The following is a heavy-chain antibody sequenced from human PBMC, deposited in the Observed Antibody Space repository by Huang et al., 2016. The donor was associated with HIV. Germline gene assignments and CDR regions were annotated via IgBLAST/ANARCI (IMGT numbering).Heavy chain of an antibody. D-gene: IGHD1-26*01. CDR3: AKDGADEEWDIDY. V-gene: IGHV3-30*18. J-gene: IGHJ4*02. Sequence: VQLVESGGGVVQPGRSLRLACAASGFSFSTYGLHWVRQAPGKVLGGVAVISDDGSNKYCAHSVKGRFTISRDTSENKVYLQMNSLRHEDTAVYYCAKDGADEEWDIDYWGQGTLVTVSS. CDR1: GFSFSTYG. CDR2: ISDDGSNK.